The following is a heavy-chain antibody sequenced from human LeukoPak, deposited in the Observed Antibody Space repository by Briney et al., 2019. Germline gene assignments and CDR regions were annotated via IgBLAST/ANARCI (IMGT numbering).Heavy chain of an antibody. CDR3: ATDVSGSYLLDY. J-gene: IGHJ4*02. CDR1: GYTFTGYY. D-gene: IGHD1-26*01. V-gene: IGHV1-2*02. CDR2: INPNSGGT. Sequence: ASVKVSCKASGYTFTGYYMHWVQQAPGQGLEWMGWINPNSGGTNYAQKFQGRVTMTRDTSISTAYMELSSLRSEDTAVYYCATDVSGSYLLDYWGQGTLVTVSS.